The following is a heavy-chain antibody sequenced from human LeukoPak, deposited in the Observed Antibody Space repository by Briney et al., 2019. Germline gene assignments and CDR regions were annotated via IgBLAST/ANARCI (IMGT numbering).Heavy chain of an antibody. CDR2: TFYRSKWYN. Sequence: SQTLSLTCDISGDSVSSNSAAWNWIRQSPSRGLEWLGRTFYRSKWYNEYEVSLKSRLTIHADTSKNHFSLQLNSVPPEDTAVYYCARSGGTAIGNYERATFDYWGQGTLVTVSS. CDR1: GDSVSSNSAA. J-gene: IGHJ4*02. D-gene: IGHD1-7*01. CDR3: ARSGGTAIGNYERATFDY. V-gene: IGHV6-1*01.